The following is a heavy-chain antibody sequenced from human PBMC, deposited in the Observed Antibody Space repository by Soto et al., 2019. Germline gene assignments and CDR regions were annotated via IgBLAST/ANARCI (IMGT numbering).Heavy chain of an antibody. J-gene: IGHJ6*02. D-gene: IGHD4-17*01. CDR1: GGSISSGGYT. V-gene: IGHV4-30-2*01. CDR3: GRAHYGDYGYGMDV. CDR2: IYHSGSP. Sequence: SETLSLTCAVSGGSISSGGYTWSWIRQPPGKGLEWIGYIYHSGSPYYNPSPKSRVTISVDRSKNQFSLKLSSVTAADTAVYYCGRAHYGDYGYGMDVWGQGTTVTVS.